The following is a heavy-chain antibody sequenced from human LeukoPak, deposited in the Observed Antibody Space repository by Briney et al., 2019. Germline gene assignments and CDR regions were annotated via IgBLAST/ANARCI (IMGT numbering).Heavy chain of an antibody. J-gene: IGHJ5*02. CDR1: GYTLTELS. D-gene: IGHD6-19*01. V-gene: IGHV1-24*01. CDR3: ATVVIAVAGTRWFDP. Sequence: ASVKVSCKVSGYTLTELSMHWVRQAPGKGLEWMGGFDPEDGETIYAQKFQGRVTMTEDTSTDTAYMELSSLRSDDTAVYYCATVVIAVAGTRWFDPWGQGTLVTVSS. CDR2: FDPEDGET.